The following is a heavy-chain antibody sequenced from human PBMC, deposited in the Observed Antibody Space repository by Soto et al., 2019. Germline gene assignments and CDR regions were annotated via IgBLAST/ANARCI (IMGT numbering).Heavy chain of an antibody. CDR3: ARDVIVLKVYALGGGLDY. D-gene: IGHD2-8*01. CDR2: ISYDGSNK. Sequence: QVQLVESGGGVVQPGTSLRLSCAASGFTFSSYAMHWVRQAPGKGLEWVAVISYDGSNKYYADPVKGRFTISRDNSKNTLYLQMNSLRAEDTAVYYCARDVIVLKVYALGGGLDYWGQGTLVTVSS. CDR1: GFTFSSYA. V-gene: IGHV3-30-3*01. J-gene: IGHJ4*02.